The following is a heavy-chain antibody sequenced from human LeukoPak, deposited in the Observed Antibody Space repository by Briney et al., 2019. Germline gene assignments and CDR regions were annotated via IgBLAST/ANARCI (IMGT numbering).Heavy chain of an antibody. V-gene: IGHV4-59*11. CDR1: GGSISSHY. J-gene: IGHJ4*02. CDR2: MYDSVRT. CDR3: ATIRRGSIYGYFDF. D-gene: IGHD5-18*01. Sequence: KSSETLSLTCTVPGGSISSHYWSWIRQPPGKGLERIGYMYDSVRTKDNPSLESRVTLSADTSKNQFSLRLSSVTAADTAVYYCATIRRGSIYGYFDFWGQGILVTISS.